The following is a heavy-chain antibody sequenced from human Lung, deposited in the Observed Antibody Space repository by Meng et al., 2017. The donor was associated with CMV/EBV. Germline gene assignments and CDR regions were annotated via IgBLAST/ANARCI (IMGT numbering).Heavy chain of an antibody. V-gene: IGHV6-1*01. CDR2: TYYRSRWYN. CDR1: GDSVSSNSAA. Sequence: SETLSLXCAISGDSVSSNSAAWNWIRQSPSRGLEWLGRTYYRSRWYNDYATSVKSRITINPDTSKNQFSLQLHSVTPEETAVYYCLREDGMGLDAFDIWGQGTLVTVSS. D-gene: IGHD3-16*01. J-gene: IGHJ3*02. CDR3: LREDGMGLDAFDI.